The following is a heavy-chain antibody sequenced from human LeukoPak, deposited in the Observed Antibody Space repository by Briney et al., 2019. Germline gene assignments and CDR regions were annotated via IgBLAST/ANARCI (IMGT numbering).Heavy chain of an antibody. Sequence: ASVKVSCKASGYTFTGYYMHWVRQAPGQGLEWMGWINPNSGGTNYAQKFQGRVTMTRDTSISTAYMELSSLRSEDTAVYYCARAPPRREMDIVVVPAAQNGQNFDYWGQGTLVTVSS. CDR3: ARAPPRREMDIVVVPAAQNGQNFDY. D-gene: IGHD2-2*03. J-gene: IGHJ4*02. CDR2: INPNSGGT. V-gene: IGHV1-2*02. CDR1: GYTFTGYY.